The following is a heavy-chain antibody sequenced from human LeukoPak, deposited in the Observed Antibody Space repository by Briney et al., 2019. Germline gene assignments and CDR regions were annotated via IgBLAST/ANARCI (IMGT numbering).Heavy chain of an antibody. CDR1: GGSISSSNW. V-gene: IGHV4-4*02. CDR3: ARVPGYCSGGSCYKWFDP. Sequence: SETLSITCAVSGGSISSSNWWSWVRQPPGKGLEWIGEIYHSGSTNYNPSLKSRVTISVDKSKNQFSLKLSSVTAADTAVYYCARVPGYCSGGSCYKWFDPWGQGTLVTVSS. D-gene: IGHD2-15*01. CDR2: IYHSGST. J-gene: IGHJ5*02.